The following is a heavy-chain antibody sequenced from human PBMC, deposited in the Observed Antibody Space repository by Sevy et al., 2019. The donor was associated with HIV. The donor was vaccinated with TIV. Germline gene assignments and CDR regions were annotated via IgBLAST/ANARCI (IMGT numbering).Heavy chain of an antibody. V-gene: IGHV4-34*01. Sequence: SETLSLTCAVYGGSFSGYYWSWIRQPPGKGLEWIGEINQSGSTNYNPSLKSRVTISVDTSKNHFSLKLSSVTAADTAVYYCSRGQGGSSCQTDFDYWGQGTLVTVSS. D-gene: IGHD6-13*01. J-gene: IGHJ4*02. CDR3: SRGQGGSSCQTDFDY. CDR2: INQSGST. CDR1: GGSFSGYY.